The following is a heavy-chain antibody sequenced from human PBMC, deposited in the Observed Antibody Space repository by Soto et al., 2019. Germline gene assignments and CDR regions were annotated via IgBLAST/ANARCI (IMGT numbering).Heavy chain of an antibody. D-gene: IGHD6-13*01. V-gene: IGHV3-23*01. CDR1: GFSFSDYA. CDR2: ISESGGST. CDR3: AKRSPYSSGWYSPIFDY. J-gene: IGHJ4*02. Sequence: GGPLRLSXAASGFSFSDYAMSWVRQAPGKGLEWVSVISESGGSTHYADSVRGRFTVSRDNSKNSLSLRMNSLRDEDTAVYFCAKRSPYSSGWYSPIFDYWGQGALVTVSS.